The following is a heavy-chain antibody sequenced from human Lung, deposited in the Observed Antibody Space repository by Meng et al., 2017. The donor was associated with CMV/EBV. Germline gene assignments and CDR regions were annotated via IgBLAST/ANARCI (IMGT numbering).Heavy chain of an antibody. J-gene: IGHJ4*02. CDR1: GDSISSGDSY. CDR3: AREGTNSYYFDY. CDR2: IYESGST. V-gene: IGHV4-30-4*01. Sequence: VSGDSISSGDSYWSWIRQPPGKGLEWIGYIYESGSTSYNPSLESRVTISVDTSKNQFSLKVMSVTAADTAVYYCAREGTNSYYFDYWGQGTLVTVSS. D-gene: IGHD1-14*01.